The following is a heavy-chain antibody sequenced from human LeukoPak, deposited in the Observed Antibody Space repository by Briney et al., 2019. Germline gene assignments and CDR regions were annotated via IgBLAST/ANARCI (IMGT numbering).Heavy chain of an antibody. CDR2: ISGSGGST. Sequence: HPGGSLRLSCAASGFTFSTYAMSWVRQAPGKGLEWVSVISGSGGSTYYADSVKGRFTISRDSSKNTVYLQMNSLRAEDTAVYYCVKGRNYYGSGSYCDFWGQGTLVTVSS. V-gene: IGHV3-23*01. CDR3: VKGRNYYGSGSYCDF. CDR1: GFTFSTYA. D-gene: IGHD3-10*01. J-gene: IGHJ4*02.